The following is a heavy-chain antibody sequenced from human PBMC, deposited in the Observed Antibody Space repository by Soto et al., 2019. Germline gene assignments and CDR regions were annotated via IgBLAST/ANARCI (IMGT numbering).Heavy chain of an antibody. V-gene: IGHV4-39*01. CDR3: ARHGSSVATIRYFDY. J-gene: IGHJ4*02. Sequence: SDTLSLTCTVSGGSISSSSYHRGWIRQPPGKGLEWIGSIYYSGSTYYNPSLKSRVTISVDTSKNQFSLKLSSVTAADTAVYYCARHGSSVATIRYFDYWGQGTLVT. CDR1: GGSISSSSYH. D-gene: IGHD5-12*01. CDR2: IYYSGST.